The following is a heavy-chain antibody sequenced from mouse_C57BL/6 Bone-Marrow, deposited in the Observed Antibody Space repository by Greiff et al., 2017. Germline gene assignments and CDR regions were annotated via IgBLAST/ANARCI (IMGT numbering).Heavy chain of an antibody. J-gene: IGHJ2*01. CDR1: GYAFTNYL. V-gene: IGHV1-54*01. D-gene: IGHD2-10*02. CDR2: INPGSGGT. Sequence: QVHLQQSGAELVRPGTSVKVSCKASGYAFTNYLIEWVKQRPGQGLEWIGVINPGSGGTNYNEKFKGKATLTADKSSSTAYMQLSSLTSEDSAVYFCARERYGSDYWGQGTTLTVSS. CDR3: ARERYGSDY.